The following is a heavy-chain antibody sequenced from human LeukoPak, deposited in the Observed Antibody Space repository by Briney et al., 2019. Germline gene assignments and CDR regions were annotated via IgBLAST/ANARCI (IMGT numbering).Heavy chain of an antibody. CDR1: GFTFSSYA. V-gene: IGHV3-23*01. J-gene: IGHJ4*02. D-gene: IGHD3-22*01. CDR3: AKFAGHYYDSSGYSYFDY. Sequence: GGSLRLSCAASGFTFSSYAMSWLRQAPGKGLEWVSAISGSGGSTYYADSVKGRFTISRDNPKNTLYLQMNSLRAEDTAVYYCAKFAGHYYDSSGYSYFDYWGQGTLVTVSS. CDR2: ISGSGGST.